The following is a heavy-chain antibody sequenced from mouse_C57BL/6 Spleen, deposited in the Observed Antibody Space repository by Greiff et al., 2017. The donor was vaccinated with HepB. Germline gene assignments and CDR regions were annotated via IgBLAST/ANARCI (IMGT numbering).Heavy chain of an antibody. J-gene: IGHJ3*01. V-gene: IGHV1-26*01. CDR2: INPNNGGT. CDR1: GYTFTDYY. D-gene: IGHD2-5*01. CDR3: AANSNGAWIDY. Sequence: EVQLQQSGPELVKPGASVKISCKASGYTFTDYYMNWVKQSHGKSLEWIGDINPNNGGTSYNQKFKGKATLTVDKSSSTAYMELRSLTSEDSAVYYCAANSNGAWIDYWGQGTLVTVSA.